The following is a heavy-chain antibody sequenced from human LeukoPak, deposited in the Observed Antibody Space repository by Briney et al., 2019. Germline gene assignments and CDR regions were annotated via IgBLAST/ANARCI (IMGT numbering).Heavy chain of an antibody. J-gene: IGHJ6*03. Sequence: GGSLRLSCAASGFTFTNAWMSWVRQAPGKGLEWVGRIKSKTDGGTTDYAAPVKGRFTISRDDSKNTLYLQMNSLKTEDTAVYYCTTNYYDSSGLYYYYYTDVWGKGTTVTVSS. CDR2: IKSKTDGGTT. V-gene: IGHV3-15*01. CDR3: TTNYYDSSGLYYYYYTDV. D-gene: IGHD3-22*01. CDR1: GFTFTNAW.